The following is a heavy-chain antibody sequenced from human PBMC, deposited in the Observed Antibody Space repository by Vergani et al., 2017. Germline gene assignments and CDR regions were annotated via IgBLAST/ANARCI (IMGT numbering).Heavy chain of an antibody. D-gene: IGHD6-6*01. CDR3: ARGIDEYSSPIVDY. CDR1: GYTFTGYY. J-gene: IGHJ4*02. CDR2: INPNNGGT. Sequence: QVQLVQSGAEVKKPGASVKVSCKASGYTFTGYYMHWVRQAPGQGLEWMGWINPNNGGTNYAQKFQGRVTMTRDTSISTAYMELSRLRSDDTAVYYCARGIDEYSSPIVDYWGQGTLVTVSS. V-gene: IGHV1-2*02.